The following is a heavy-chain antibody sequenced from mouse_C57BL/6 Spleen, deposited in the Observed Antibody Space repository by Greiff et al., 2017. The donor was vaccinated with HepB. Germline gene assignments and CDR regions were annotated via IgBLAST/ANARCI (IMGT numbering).Heavy chain of an antibody. D-gene: IGHD2-2*01. V-gene: IGHV1-66*01. CDR1: GYSFTSYY. CDR3: ARSGYGYDTFAY. J-gene: IGHJ3*01. Sequence: VQLQQSGPELVKPGASVKISCKASGYSFTSYYIHWVKQRPGQGLEWIGWIYPGSGNTKYNEKFKGKATLTADTSSSTAYMQLSSLTSEDSAVDYCARSGYGYDTFAYWGQGTLVTVSA. CDR2: IYPGSGNT.